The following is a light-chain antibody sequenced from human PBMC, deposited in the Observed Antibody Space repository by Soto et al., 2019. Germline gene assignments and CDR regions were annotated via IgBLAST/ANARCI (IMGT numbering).Light chain of an antibody. V-gene: IGLV1-40*01. CDR1: YSSIGAGYD. CDR2: GNT. CDR3: QSYDSGLVV. Sequence: QSVLTQPPSVSGAPGQRITISCTGSYSSIGAGYDVHWYQQLPGAAPKLLIYGNTNRPSGVPDRFSGSKSATSASLAITGLQAEDEADYYCQSYDSGLVVIGGGTKLTVL. J-gene: IGLJ2*01.